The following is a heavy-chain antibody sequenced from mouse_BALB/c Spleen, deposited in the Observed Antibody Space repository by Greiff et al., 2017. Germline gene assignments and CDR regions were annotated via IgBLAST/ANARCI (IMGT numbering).Heavy chain of an antibody. CDR3: ARKEGYGGDWFAY. V-gene: IGHV2-2*02. J-gene: IGHJ3*01. D-gene: IGHD1-1*02. Sequence: QVQLQQSGPGLVQPSQSLSITCTVSGFSLTSYGVHWVRQSPGKGLEWLGVIWSGGSTDYNAAFISRLSISKDNSKSQVFFKMNSLQANDTAIYYCARKEGYGGDWFAYWGQGTLVTVSA. CDR1: GFSLTSYG. CDR2: IWSGGST.